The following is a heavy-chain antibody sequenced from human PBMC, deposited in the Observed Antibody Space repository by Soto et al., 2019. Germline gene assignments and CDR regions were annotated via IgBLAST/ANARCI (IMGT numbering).Heavy chain of an antibody. V-gene: IGHV3-23*01. D-gene: IGHD3-3*01. CDR1: GFTFSNYA. J-gene: IGHJ4*02. CDR3: XXXXXFWSYYFDY. CDR2: ISGSGQST. Sequence: EVQLLESGGGLVQPGGSLRLSCAASGFTFSNYAMSWVRQAPGKGLEWVSGISGSGQSTYYADSVKGRFTISRDNXXXXXXXXXXXXXXXXXXXXXXXXXXXFWSYYFDYWGQGTLVTVSS.